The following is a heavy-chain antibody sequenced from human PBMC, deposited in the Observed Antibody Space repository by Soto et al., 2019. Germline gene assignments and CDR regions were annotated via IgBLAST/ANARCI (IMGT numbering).Heavy chain of an antibody. CDR2: IIPIFGTA. V-gene: IGHV1-69*06. CDR3: ARSRGGYSYGSVWYNWFDP. CDR1: GGTFSSYA. D-gene: IGHD5-18*01. Sequence: GASVKVSCKASGGTFSSYAISWVRQAPGQGLEWMGGIIPIFGTANYAQKFQGRVTITADKSTSTAYMELSSLRSEDTAVYYCARSRGGYSYGSVWYNWFDPWGQGTLVTVSS. J-gene: IGHJ5*02.